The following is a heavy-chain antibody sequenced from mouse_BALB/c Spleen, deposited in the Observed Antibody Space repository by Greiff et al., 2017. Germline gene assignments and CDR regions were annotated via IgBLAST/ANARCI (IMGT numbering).Heavy chain of an antibody. D-gene: IGHD1-1*01. Sequence: VHLVESGPGLVAPSQSLSITCTVSGFSLTSYGVHWVRQPPGKGLEWLGVIWAGGSTNYNSALMSRLSISKDNSKSQVFLKMNSLQTDDTAMYYCARDRAISDYYGSSYNAMDYWGQGTSVTVSS. CDR3: ARDRAISDYYGSSYNAMDY. CDR1: GFSLTSYG. CDR2: IWAGGST. V-gene: IGHV2-9*02. J-gene: IGHJ4*01.